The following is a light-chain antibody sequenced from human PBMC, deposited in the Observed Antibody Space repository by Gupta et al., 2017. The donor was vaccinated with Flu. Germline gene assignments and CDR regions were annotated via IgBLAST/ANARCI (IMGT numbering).Light chain of an antibody. Sequence: SRDVGVYSYVSCYQQHPGKAPKHIIYEVSKRPSGVPGRFYGSKSDNTAALTVSGLQTEDEAVYYCSSYAGSNNWVFGGGTKLTVL. J-gene: IGLJ3*02. V-gene: IGLV2-8*01. CDR2: EVS. CDR3: SSYAGSNNWV. CDR1: SRDVGVYSY.